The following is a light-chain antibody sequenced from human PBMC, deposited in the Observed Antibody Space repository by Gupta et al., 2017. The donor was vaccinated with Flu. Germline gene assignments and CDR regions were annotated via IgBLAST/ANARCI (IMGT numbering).Light chain of an antibody. CDR2: EVT. V-gene: IGLV2-14*01. Sequence: GTSSDGGRYDYVSWYQQHPGKAPKLVIYEVTNRPSGVSNRVSGSKSCNTASLTISGLQADDEADYYCCSYITSSRVFGGGTKLTVL. CDR1: SSDGGRYDY. J-gene: IGLJ3*02. CDR3: CSYITSSRV.